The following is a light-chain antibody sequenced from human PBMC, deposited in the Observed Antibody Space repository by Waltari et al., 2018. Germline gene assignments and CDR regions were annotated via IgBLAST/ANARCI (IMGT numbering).Light chain of an antibody. Sequence: DIQMTQSPSSLSASVGDRVTITCRASQCISNWLAWYQQKPGKAPILLIYKASILKSGVPSRFSGSGSGTQFTLTISSLQPGDFATYYCQQYNTYSSSGQGTKLEIK. CDR3: QQYNTYSS. V-gene: IGKV1-5*03. CDR1: QCISNW. CDR2: KAS. J-gene: IGKJ2*01.